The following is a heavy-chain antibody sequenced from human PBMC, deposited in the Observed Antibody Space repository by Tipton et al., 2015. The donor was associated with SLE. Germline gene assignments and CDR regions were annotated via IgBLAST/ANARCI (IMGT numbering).Heavy chain of an antibody. Sequence: QLVQSGGGLVQPGRSLRLSCVASGFNFGNYAMHWVRQAPGKGLEWVSGISWNSGRIGYADSVKGRFTISRDNAKNSLYLQMNSLRDEDTAVYYCARGLGKWYFDLWGRGTLVTVSS. CDR1: GFNFGNYA. CDR2: ISWNSGRI. J-gene: IGHJ2*01. CDR3: ARGLGKWYFDL. D-gene: IGHD3-16*01. V-gene: IGHV3-9*01.